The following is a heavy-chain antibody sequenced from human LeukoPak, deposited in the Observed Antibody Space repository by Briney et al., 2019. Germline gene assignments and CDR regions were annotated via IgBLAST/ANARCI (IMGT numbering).Heavy chain of an antibody. CDR3: ARVAPYYYDSSGYSDY. V-gene: IGHV3-23*01. Sequence: GGSLRLSCTASRFTFNTFVMSWFPQAPGKGLKWVSAIGGSGVTTFYANSVKGRFTISRDNSKNTLFLQMNSLRAEDTAVYYCARVAPYYYDSSGYSDYWGQGTLVTVSS. CDR2: IGGSGVTT. CDR1: RFTFNTFV. J-gene: IGHJ4*02. D-gene: IGHD3-22*01.